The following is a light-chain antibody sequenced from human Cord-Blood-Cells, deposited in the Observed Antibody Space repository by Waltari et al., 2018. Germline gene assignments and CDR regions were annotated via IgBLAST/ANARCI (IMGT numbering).Light chain of an antibody. J-gene: IGLJ2*01. CDR2: KDS. V-gene: IGLV3-25*03. Sequence: SYELTQPPSVSVSPGQTARITCSGDALPKQYAYWYQQKPGQAPLLVIYKDSERPSGIPERFSGSSSGTTGTLTIRGVQAEDEADYYCQSADSSGTYVVFGGGTKLTVL. CDR1: ALPKQY. CDR3: QSADSSGTYVV.